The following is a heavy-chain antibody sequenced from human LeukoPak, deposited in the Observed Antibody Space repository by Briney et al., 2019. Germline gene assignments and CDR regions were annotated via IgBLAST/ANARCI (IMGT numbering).Heavy chain of an antibody. D-gene: IGHD6-6*01. V-gene: IGHV3-21*01. CDR3: ARVLSSSSSSSGAFDY. CDR1: GFTFSSYA. CDR2: ISSSSSYI. Sequence: PGGSLRLSCAASGFTFSSYAMSWVRQAPGKGLEWVSSISSSSSYIYYADSVKGRFTISRDNAKNSLYLQMNSLRAEDTAVYYCARVLSSSSSSSGAFDYWGQGTLVTVSS. J-gene: IGHJ4*02.